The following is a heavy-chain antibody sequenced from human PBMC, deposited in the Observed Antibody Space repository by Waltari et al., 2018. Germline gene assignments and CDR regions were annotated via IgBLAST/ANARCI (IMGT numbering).Heavy chain of an antibody. V-gene: IGHV3-33*08. J-gene: IGHJ3*01. Sequence: QVQLVESGGGVVQPGRSLRLSCAASGFTFSSYGMHWVRQAPGKGLEWVAVIWYDGSNKYYADSVKGRFTISRDNSKNTLYLQMNSLRAEDTAMYYCATAQVPDSSGYFWGQGTMFTVSS. D-gene: IGHD3-22*01. CDR3: ATAQVPDSSGYF. CDR1: GFTFSSYG. CDR2: IWYDGSNK.